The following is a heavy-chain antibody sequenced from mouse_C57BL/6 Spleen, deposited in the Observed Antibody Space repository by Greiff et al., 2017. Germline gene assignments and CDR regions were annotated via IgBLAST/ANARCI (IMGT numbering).Heavy chain of an antibody. CDR1: GYAFSSSW. D-gene: IGHD4-1*01. CDR3: AREANWDGDFDY. Sequence: QVQLKESGPELVKPGASVKISCEASGYAFSSSWMNWVKQRPGKGLEWIGRIYPGDGDTNYNGKFKGKATLTADKSSSTAYMQLSSLTSEDSAVYFCAREANWDGDFDYWGQGTTLTVSS. CDR2: IYPGDGDT. V-gene: IGHV1-82*01. J-gene: IGHJ2*01.